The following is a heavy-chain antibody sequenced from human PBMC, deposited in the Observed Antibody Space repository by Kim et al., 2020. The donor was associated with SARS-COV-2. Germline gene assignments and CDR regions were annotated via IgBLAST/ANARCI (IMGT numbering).Heavy chain of an antibody. CDR2: INSDGSTT. CDR1: GFTFSSYW. Sequence: GGSLRLSCAASGFTFSSYWMYWVRQAPGKGLVWVSRINSDGSTTTYADSVKGRFTISRDNAKNTLYLQMNSLRVEDTAIYYCTRGGDYWGQGTLVTVSS. V-gene: IGHV3-74*01. J-gene: IGHJ4*02. CDR3: TRGGDY. D-gene: IGHD3-16*01.